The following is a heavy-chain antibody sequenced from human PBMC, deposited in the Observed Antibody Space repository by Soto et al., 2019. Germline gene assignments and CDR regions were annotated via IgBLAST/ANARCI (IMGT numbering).Heavy chain of an antibody. V-gene: IGHV1-8*01. J-gene: IGHJ4*02. CDR1: GATFTTYD. Sequence: XSVKVCCXDSGATFTTYDNDLVRQATGHGLEWMGWINPKSGNIGYSQRFQGRVTMTRDTAIRTAYMEVSSLRSDDTAVYYCARGRASGSYYLLDYWGQGTLVTVSS. D-gene: IGHD3-10*01. CDR3: ARGRASGSYYLLDY. CDR2: INPKSGNI.